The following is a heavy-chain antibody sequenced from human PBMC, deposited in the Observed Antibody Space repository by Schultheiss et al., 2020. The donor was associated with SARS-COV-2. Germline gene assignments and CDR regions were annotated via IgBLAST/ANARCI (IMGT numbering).Heavy chain of an antibody. CDR1: GGSFSGYY. CDR2: IYYSGST. J-gene: IGHJ5*02. Sequence: SETLSLTCAVYGGSFSGYYWSWIRQPPGKGLEWIGYIYYSGSTNYNPSLKSRVTMSVDTSKNQFSLKLSSVTAADTAVYYCARGGGILVSWGQGTLVTVSS. D-gene: IGHD1-26*01. CDR3: ARGGGILVS. V-gene: IGHV4-59*12.